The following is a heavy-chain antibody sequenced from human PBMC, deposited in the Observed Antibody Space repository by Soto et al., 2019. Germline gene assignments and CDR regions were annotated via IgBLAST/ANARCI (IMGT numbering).Heavy chain of an antibody. CDR2: INAGNGNT. V-gene: IGHV1-3*01. D-gene: IGHD6-13*01. CDR1: GYTFSDYY. Sequence: ASVKVSCKASGYTFSDYYIHWVRQAPGQRLEWMGWINAGNGNTKYSQNFQGRVTITRDASASTAYMELSSLRSQDTAVYYCATSTIDTSTWKQYFYGMGVWGQGSTVTVSS. J-gene: IGHJ6*02. CDR3: ATSTIDTSTWKQYFYGMGV.